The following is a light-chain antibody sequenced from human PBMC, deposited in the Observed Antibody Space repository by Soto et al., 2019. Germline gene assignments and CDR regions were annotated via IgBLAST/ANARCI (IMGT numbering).Light chain of an antibody. Sequence: QSALTQPASVYGSPGQSITMSCTGTSSDVGGYNRVSWYQHHPGKAPTLMIYEVSKRPSGVSNRFSGSKSGNTASLTISGLQAEDEADYYCCSSVGGPIWVFGGGTKLTVL. V-gene: IGLV2-23*02. CDR2: EVS. CDR3: CSSVGGPIWV. J-gene: IGLJ3*02. CDR1: SSDVGGYNR.